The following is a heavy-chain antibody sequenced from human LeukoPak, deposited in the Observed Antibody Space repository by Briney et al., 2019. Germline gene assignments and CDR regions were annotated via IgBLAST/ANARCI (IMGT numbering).Heavy chain of an antibody. D-gene: IGHD7-27*01. Sequence: GGSLRLSCAASGFSFSSYSMNWVRQAPGKGLEWVSYISGSGSTIYYADSVKGRFTISRDKAKNSLYLEMNSLRDEDTALYYCARDTNWGFDYWGQGTLVTVSS. CDR2: ISGSGSTI. CDR1: GFSFSSYS. V-gene: IGHV3-48*02. CDR3: ARDTNWGFDY. J-gene: IGHJ4*02.